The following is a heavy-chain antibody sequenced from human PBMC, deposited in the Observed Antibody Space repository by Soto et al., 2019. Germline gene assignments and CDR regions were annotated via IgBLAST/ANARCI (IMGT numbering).Heavy chain of an antibody. Sequence: GGSLRLSCAASGFTFSSYAMHWVRQAPGKGLEWVAVISYDGSNKYYADFVKGRFTISRDNSKNTLYLQMNSLRAEDTAVYYCAKDGGWELLSHFDYWGQGTLVTVSS. CDR1: GFTFSSYA. J-gene: IGHJ4*02. D-gene: IGHD1-26*01. V-gene: IGHV3-30-3*01. CDR3: AKDGGWELLSHFDY. CDR2: ISYDGSNK.